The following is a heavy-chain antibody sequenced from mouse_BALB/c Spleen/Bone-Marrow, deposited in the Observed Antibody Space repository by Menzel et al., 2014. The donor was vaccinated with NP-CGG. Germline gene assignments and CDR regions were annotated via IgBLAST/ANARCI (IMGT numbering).Heavy chain of an antibody. J-gene: IGHJ2*01. CDR1: GFTFXSYT. D-gene: IGHD1-2*01. V-gene: IGHV5-6-4*01. CDR2: ITSGGSYT. CDR3: TRDNGPFDY. Sequence: EVMLVESGGGLVKPGGSLKLSCAASGFTFXSYTMPWVRQTPEKRLEWVATITSGGSYTYYPDSVKGGFTISRGNAKNTLSLQMSSLKSEDTAMYYCTRDNGPFDYWGQGTTLTVSS.